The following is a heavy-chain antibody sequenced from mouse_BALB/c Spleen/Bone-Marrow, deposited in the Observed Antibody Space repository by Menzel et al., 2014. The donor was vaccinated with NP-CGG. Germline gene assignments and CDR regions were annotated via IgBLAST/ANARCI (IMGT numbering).Heavy chain of an antibody. J-gene: IGHJ1*01. V-gene: IGHV4-1*02. D-gene: IGHD1-2*01. Sequence: EVMLVESGGGLVQPGGSLKLSCAASGFDFSGYWMTWVRQAPGKGLEWIGEINPDSSTINYTPSLKDKFIISRDNAKNALYLQMSKVRSEDTAPYYCARPGYYGYQDVWGAGTTVTVSS. CDR2: INPDSSTI. CDR3: ARPGYYGYQDV. CDR1: GFDFSGYW.